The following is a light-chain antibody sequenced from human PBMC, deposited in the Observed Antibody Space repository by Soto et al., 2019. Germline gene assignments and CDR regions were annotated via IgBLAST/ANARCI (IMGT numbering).Light chain of an antibody. J-gene: IGKJ2*01. CDR3: HHYGTSPYI. V-gene: IGKV3-20*01. Sequence: EIVLTQSPGTLSLSPGERVTLSCRASQSLSRSYLAWYQQKPGQAPRLLIYGVSSRATGIPDRFSGSGSGTDFTLTISRLEPEEFAVYYCHHYGTSPYIFGQGTKLEIK. CDR1: QSLSRSY. CDR2: GVS.